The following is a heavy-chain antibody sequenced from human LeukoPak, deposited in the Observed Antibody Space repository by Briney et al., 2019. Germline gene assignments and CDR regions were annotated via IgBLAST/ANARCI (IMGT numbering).Heavy chain of an antibody. CDR3: ASLKAAAGRAHHYYVDI. V-gene: IGHV1-69*05. CDR2: IVPIFNTA. J-gene: IGHJ6*03. Sequence: ASVKVSCKASGGTFSSYSISWVRQAPGQGLEWMGGIVPIFNTANYAQKFQGRVTITTDESTSTAYMELSSLRSDDTAVYYCASLKAAAGRAHHYYVDIWGKGTTVTVSS. D-gene: IGHD6-13*01. CDR1: GGTFSSYS.